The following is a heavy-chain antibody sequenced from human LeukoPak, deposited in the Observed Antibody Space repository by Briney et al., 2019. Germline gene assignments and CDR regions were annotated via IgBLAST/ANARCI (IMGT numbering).Heavy chain of an antibody. J-gene: IGHJ5*02. CDR1: GYTLTELS. CDR2: FDPEDGET. V-gene: IGHV1-24*01. D-gene: IGHD3-10*01. CDR3: AREGRDYYGSGP. Sequence: ASVKVSCKVSGYTLTELSMHWVRQAPGKGLEWMGGFDPEDGETIYAQKFQGRVTMTRDTSTSTVYMELRSLRSDDTAVYYCAREGRDYYGSGPWGQGTLVTVSS.